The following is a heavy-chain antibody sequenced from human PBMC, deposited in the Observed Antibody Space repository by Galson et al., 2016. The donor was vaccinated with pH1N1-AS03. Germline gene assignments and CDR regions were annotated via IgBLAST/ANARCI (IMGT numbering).Heavy chain of an antibody. CDR3: AKVMHGYGSSWSNVSDH. CDR2: ISGSGDNT. D-gene: IGHD6-13*01. Sequence: SSSSYYWGWVRQAPGRGLEWVSAISGSGDNTSYEDSVRGRFTISRDNYENTLYLQMNNLRAEDTAVYNCAKVMHGYGSSWSNVSDHWGQGTLVTVSS. J-gene: IGHJ4*02. V-gene: IGHV3-23*01. CDR1: SSSSYY.